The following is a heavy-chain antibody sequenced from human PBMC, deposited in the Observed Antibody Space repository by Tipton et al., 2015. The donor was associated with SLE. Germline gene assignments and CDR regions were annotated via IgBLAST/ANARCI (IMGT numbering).Heavy chain of an antibody. CDR2: IYPTGNT. V-gene: IGHV4-39*01. D-gene: IGHD2-15*01. Sequence: TLSLTCTVSGGSIRSSSYYWGWIRQSPGKGLEWIGSIYPTGNTYYNPSLKSRVTVSVDTPKNPFSLKLSSGTAADTAVYYCARPEYCSGGSCYRGAFDIWGQGTMVSVSS. CDR1: GGSIRSSSYY. J-gene: IGHJ3*02. CDR3: ARPEYCSGGSCYRGAFDI.